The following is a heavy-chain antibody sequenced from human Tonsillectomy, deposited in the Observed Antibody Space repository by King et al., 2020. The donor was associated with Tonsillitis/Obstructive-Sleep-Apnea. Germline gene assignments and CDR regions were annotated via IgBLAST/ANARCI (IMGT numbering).Heavy chain of an antibody. CDR1: GFALDDFA. D-gene: IGHD3/OR15-3a*01. Sequence: VQLVESGGGLVQPGRSLRLSCAASGFALDDFAMHWVRQAPGKGLEWVSGINWNSDNIGYADSVTGRFTISRDNAKNSLYLQMNSLRSEATALYYCAKDIWTPLDYYYMDVWGKGTPVTVSS. CDR2: INWNSDNI. V-gene: IGHV3-9*01. J-gene: IGHJ6*03. CDR3: AKDIWTPLDYYYMDV.